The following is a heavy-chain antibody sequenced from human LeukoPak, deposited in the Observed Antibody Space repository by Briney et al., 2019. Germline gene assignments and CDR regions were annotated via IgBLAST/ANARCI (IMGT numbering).Heavy chain of an antibody. CDR2: IYSGGST. Sequence: GGSLRLSCAASGFSVSSNYMNWVRQAPGKGLEWVSFIYSGGSTYYADSVKGRFTISRDNSKNTLYLQMNSLRAEDTAVYYCARGSGWDFDYWGQGTLVTVSS. CDR1: GFSVSSNY. J-gene: IGHJ4*02. D-gene: IGHD6-19*01. V-gene: IGHV3-66*01. CDR3: ARGSGWDFDY.